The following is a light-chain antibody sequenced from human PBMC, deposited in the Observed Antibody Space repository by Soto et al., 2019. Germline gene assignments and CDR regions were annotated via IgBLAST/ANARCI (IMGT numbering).Light chain of an antibody. J-gene: IGKJ1*01. V-gene: IGKV3-20*01. CDR3: QQYGSSGT. CDR2: AAS. Sequence: EILLTQSPCTLSLSLGDRATLSCRASQSVSSSSLAWYQQKPGQAPRLLIYAASTRATGIPDRFSGSGSGTDFTLTISRLEPEDFAVYYCQQYGSSGTFGQGTKVDIK. CDR1: QSVSSSS.